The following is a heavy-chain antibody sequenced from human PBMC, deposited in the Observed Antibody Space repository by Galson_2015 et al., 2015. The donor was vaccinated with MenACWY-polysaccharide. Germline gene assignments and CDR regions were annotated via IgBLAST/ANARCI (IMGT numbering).Heavy chain of an antibody. V-gene: IGHV3-11*01. CDR1: GFSLGAWY. Sequence: SLRLSCAASGFSLGAWYMSWLRQAPGKGLEWLSYISKSGDSIYYGDSVKGRFAISRDNAKNSLYLQLNSLGVEDTAIYYCARGHYGLDVWGQGTTATVSS. J-gene: IGHJ6*02. CDR3: ARGHYGLDV. CDR2: ISKSGDSI.